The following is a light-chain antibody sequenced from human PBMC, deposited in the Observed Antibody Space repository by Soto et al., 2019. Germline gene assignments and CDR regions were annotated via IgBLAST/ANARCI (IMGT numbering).Light chain of an antibody. Sequence: EIVMTQSPATRSVSPGETATLSCRASQSVAGNLAWYQQKPGQPPRLLIYGVSTRATGVPARFSGSGSETDFSLTISSLQIEDFAVYYCQQYIRWPLTFGGGTKVDIK. CDR1: QSVAGN. V-gene: IGKV3-15*01. CDR3: QQYIRWPLT. CDR2: GVS. J-gene: IGKJ4*01.